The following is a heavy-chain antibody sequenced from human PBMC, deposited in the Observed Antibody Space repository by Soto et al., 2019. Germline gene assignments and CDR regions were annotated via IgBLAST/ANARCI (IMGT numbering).Heavy chain of an antibody. V-gene: IGHV3-53*02. CDR1: GFTVTRNY. CDR2: IHTGGKT. D-gene: IGHD3-10*01. J-gene: IGHJ4*02. Sequence: ELQLVESGGGLIQPGGSLRLSCAASGFTVTRNYMTWVRLAPGKGLECVSTIHTGGKTFYTDSVKGRFTVSRDASKNTVDLQMNTLSDEDTAVYYCATGGSKRVRGAIVEVFHLEFWGRGTVVTVSS. CDR3: ATGGSKRVRGAIVEVFHLEF.